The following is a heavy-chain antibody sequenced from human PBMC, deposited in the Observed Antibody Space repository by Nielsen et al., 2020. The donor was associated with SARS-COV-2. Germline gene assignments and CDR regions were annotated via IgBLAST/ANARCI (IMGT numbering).Heavy chain of an antibody. CDR1: GFTFSSYG. J-gene: IGHJ3*02. CDR2: ISNDGRKK. CDR3: AKEKAVTSADDAFDI. V-gene: IGHV3-30*18. Sequence: GESLKISCAASGFTFSSYGIHWVRQGPGKGLEWVAVISNDGRKKYYADSVKGRFTISRDNSKNTVYLQMNSLRPEDTAVYYCAKEKAVTSADDAFDIWGQGTMVTVSS. D-gene: IGHD4-17*01.